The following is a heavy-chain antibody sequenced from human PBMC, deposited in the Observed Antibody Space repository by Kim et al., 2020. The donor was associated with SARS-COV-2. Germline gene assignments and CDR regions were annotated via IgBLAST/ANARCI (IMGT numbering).Heavy chain of an antibody. J-gene: IGHJ6*02. Sequence: SETLSRTCTVSGASISSSGHYWGWIRQPPGKGLEWIGNIYYSGSTYYNPSLKSRVTISVDTSKNQLSLKLSSVTAADTAVYFCVSPNYFDSSGYHKSPYYYGMDVWGQGTTVTVSS. CDR1: GASISSSGHY. CDR3: VSPNYFDSSGYHKSPYYYGMDV. D-gene: IGHD3-22*01. V-gene: IGHV4-39*01. CDR2: IYYSGST.